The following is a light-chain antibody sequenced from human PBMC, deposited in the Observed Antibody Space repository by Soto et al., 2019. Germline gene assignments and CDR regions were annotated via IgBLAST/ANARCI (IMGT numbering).Light chain of an antibody. CDR1: SGSIASNY. CDR3: QSYDSSTVI. CDR2: EHN. Sequence: NFMLTQTHSVSESPGKTVTISCTRSSGSIASNYVQWYQQRPGSAPTTVIYEHNQRPSGVPDRFSGSTDGSSNSASLTISGLQTEDEADYYCQSYDSSTVIFGGGTQLTVL. V-gene: IGLV6-57*04. J-gene: IGLJ2*01.